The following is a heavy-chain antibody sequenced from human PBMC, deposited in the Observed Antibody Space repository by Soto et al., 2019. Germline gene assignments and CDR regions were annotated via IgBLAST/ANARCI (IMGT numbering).Heavy chain of an antibody. V-gene: IGHV3-30-3*01. D-gene: IGHD6-13*01. CDR1: GFTFSSYA. CDR2: ISYDGSNK. J-gene: IGHJ4*02. CDR3: ARDLSGSWTNFDY. Sequence: PGGSLRLSCSASGFTFSSYAMHWVRQAPGKGLEWVAVISYDGSNKYYADSVKGRFTISRDNSKNTLYLQMNSLRAEDTAVYYCARDLSGSWTNFDYWGQGTLVTVSS.